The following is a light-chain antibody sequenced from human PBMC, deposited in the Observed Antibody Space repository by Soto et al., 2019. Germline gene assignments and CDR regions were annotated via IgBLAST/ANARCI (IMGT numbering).Light chain of an antibody. Sequence: LTQPASVSGSPGQPITISCTGTSSDVGGYDYVSWYQLHPGKAPKLMVFEVNNRPSGVSYRFSGSKSGNTASLTISGLQAEDEADYFCSSYSISTAYLFGTGTKVTVL. J-gene: IGLJ1*01. CDR2: EVN. CDR1: SSDVGGYDY. CDR3: SSYSISTAYL. V-gene: IGLV2-14*01.